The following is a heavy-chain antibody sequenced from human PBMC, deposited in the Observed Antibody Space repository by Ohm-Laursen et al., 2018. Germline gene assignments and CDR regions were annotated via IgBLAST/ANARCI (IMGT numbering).Heavy chain of an antibody. CDR3: ARGPDYDFWSGYYTDILNYYYGMDV. Sequence: ASVKVSCKASRGTFSSYAISWVRQAPGQGLEWMGGIIPIFGTANYAQKFQGRVTITADKSTSTAYMELSSLRSEDTAVYYCARGPDYDFWSGYYTDILNYYYGMDVWGQGTTVTVSS. V-gene: IGHV1-69*06. J-gene: IGHJ6*02. CDR1: RGTFSSYA. D-gene: IGHD3-3*01. CDR2: IIPIFGTA.